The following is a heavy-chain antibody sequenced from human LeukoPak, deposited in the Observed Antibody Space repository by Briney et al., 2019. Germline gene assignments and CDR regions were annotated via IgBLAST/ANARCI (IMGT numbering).Heavy chain of an antibody. CDR2: ISSSGSTI. CDR1: GFTFSDYY. J-gene: IGHJ2*01. CDR3: ARETTVVTPVWYFDL. Sequence: GGSLRLSCAASGFTFSDYYMSWIRQAPGKGLEWVSYISSSGSTIYYADSVKGRFTISRDNAKNSLYLQMNSLRAEDTAVYYCARETTVVTPVWYFDLWGRGTLVTVSS. V-gene: IGHV3-11*01. D-gene: IGHD4-23*01.